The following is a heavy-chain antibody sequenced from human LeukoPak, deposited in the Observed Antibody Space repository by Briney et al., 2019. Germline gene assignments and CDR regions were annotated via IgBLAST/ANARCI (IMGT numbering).Heavy chain of an antibody. J-gene: IGHJ5*02. CDR2: IYYSGST. CDR1: GGSISSSSYY. D-gene: IGHD6-19*01. CDR3: ARHASSVNWFDP. Sequence: SETLSLTCTVSGGSISSSSYYWGWIRQPPGKGLEWIGSIYYSGSTYYNPSLKSRVTISVDTSKNQFSLKLSSVTAADTAVYYSARHASSVNWFDPWGQGTLVTVSS. V-gene: IGHV4-39*01.